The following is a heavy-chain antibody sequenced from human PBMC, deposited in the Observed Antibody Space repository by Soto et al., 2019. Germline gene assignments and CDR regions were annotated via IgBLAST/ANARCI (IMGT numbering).Heavy chain of an antibody. CDR1: GFTFSSYD. D-gene: IGHD6-19*01. CDR3: ARGKDSSGWYRSYGMDV. CDR2: IGTAGDT. Sequence: EVRLVESGGGLVQPGGSLRLSCAASGFTFSSYDMHWVRQATGKGLEWVSAIGTAGDTYYPGSVKGRFTISRENAKNSLYLQMNSLRAGDTAVYYCARGKDSSGWYRSYGMDVWGQGTTVTVSS. J-gene: IGHJ6*02. V-gene: IGHV3-13*01.